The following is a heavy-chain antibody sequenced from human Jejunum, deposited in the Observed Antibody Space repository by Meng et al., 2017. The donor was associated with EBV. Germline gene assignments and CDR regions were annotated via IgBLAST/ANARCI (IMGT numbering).Heavy chain of an antibody. J-gene: IGHJ5*02. V-gene: IGHV4-34*01. CDR3: ARLGGYASGTYYPIDP. D-gene: IGHD3-10*01. CDR2: INHGGGA. CDR1: GGSFSDYY. Sequence: QVQLRQWGAGLLKPSETLSLSGAVYGGSFSDYYWTWIRQPPGKGLEWIGEINHGGGAIYNPSLKSRVTISVDTSKNQFSLKLSSVTAADTAVYYCARLGGYASGTYYPIDPWGQGTLVTVSS.